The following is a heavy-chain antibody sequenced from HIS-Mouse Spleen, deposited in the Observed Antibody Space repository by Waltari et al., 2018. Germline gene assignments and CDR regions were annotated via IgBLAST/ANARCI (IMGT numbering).Heavy chain of an antibody. D-gene: IGHD6-19*01. CDR2: IDWDDDK. CDR3: ARIAEGYTSGWYAFDY. V-gene: IGHV2-70*15. Sequence: QVTLRESGPALVKPTQTLTLTCTFSGFSLSTNGMCVSWIRQPPGKDLEWLARIDWDDDKYYSTSLKTRLTISRDTSKNQVVLTMTNMDPLDTATYYCARIAEGYTSGWYAFDYWGQGTLVTVSS. J-gene: IGHJ4*02. CDR1: GFSLSTNGMC.